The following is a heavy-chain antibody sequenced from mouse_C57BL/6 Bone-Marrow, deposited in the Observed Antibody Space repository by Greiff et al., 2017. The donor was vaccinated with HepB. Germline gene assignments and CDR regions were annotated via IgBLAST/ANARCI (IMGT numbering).Heavy chain of an antibody. CDR1: GYSFTSYY. J-gene: IGHJ4*01. V-gene: IGHV1-66*01. CDR3: ARYALYYSNYDYAMDY. Sequence: QVQLKQSGPELVKPGASVKISCKASGYSFTSYYIHWVKQRPGQGLEWIGWIYPGSGNTKYNEKFKGKATLTADTSSSTAYMQLSSLTSEDSAVYYCARYALYYSNYDYAMDYWGQGTSVTVSS. CDR2: IYPGSGNT. D-gene: IGHD2-5*01.